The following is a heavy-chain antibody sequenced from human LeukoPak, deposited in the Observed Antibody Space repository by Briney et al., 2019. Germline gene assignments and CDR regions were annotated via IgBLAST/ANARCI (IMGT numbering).Heavy chain of an antibody. J-gene: IGHJ6*03. CDR1: GATFSSYA. V-gene: IGHV1-69*13. CDR2: IIPIFGTA. CDR3: ARDLYATMVRGVIADYYYYMDV. Sequence: GASVKVSCKASGATFSSYAISRVRQAPGQGLEWMGGIIPIFGTAIYAQRFQGRVTITADESTSTAYMELSSLGSEDAAVYYCARDLYATMVRGVIADYYYYMDVWGKGTTVTVSS. D-gene: IGHD3-10*01.